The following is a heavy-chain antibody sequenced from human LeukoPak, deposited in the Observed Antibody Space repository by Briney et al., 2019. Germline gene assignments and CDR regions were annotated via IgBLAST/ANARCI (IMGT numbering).Heavy chain of an antibody. CDR1: GFTFSNAW. V-gene: IGHV3-15*01. CDR2: IKSKTDGGTT. D-gene: IGHD3-22*01. CDR3: TTGQVVDYDASGYSALDY. Sequence: PGESLRLSCAASGFTFSNAWMNWVRQAPGKGLEWVGRIKSKTDGGTTDYAAPVKGRFTISTDDSKNTLYLQMNGLKTEDTAVYYCTTGQVVDYDASGYSALDYWGQGTLVTVSS. J-gene: IGHJ4*02.